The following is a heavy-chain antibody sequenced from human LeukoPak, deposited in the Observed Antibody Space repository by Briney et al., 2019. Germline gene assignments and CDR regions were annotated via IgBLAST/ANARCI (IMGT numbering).Heavy chain of an antibody. CDR3: AKDMFEGSDYYYGMDV. CDR1: GFTFSSYG. Sequence: GRSLRLSCAASGFTFSSYGMHWVRQAPGKGLEWVAVISYDGSNKYYADSVKGRFTISRDNSKNTLYLQMNSLRTEDTALYYCAKDMFEGSDYYYGMDVWGQGTTVTVSS. D-gene: IGHD3-10*02. J-gene: IGHJ6*02. V-gene: IGHV3-30*18. CDR2: ISYDGSNK.